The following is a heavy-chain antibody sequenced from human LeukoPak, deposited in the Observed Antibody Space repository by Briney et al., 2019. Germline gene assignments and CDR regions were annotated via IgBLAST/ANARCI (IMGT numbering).Heavy chain of an antibody. CDR2: ISSSSSYI. Sequence: PGGSLRLSCAASGFTFSSYSMNWVRQAPGKGLEWVSSISSSSSYIYYADSVKGRFTISRDNAKNSLYLQMNSLRAEDTAVYYCARELVTMVRGVSDAFDIWGQGTMVTVSS. CDR3: ARELVTMVRGVSDAFDI. D-gene: IGHD3-10*01. CDR1: GFTFSSYS. J-gene: IGHJ3*02. V-gene: IGHV3-21*01.